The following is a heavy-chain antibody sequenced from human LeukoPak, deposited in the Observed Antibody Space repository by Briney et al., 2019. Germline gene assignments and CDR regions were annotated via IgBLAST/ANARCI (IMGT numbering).Heavy chain of an antibody. J-gene: IGHJ5*02. Sequence: PSETLSLTCTVSGGSITSYYWSWMRQPPGKGLEWIGYIYYGGTTNYSPSLKSRVTTSVDTSKNQFSLSLSSVTDADTAVYYCAGVLGYCTNGVCQGRFDPWGQGTLVTVAS. CDR3: AGVLGYCTNGVCQGRFDP. CDR1: GGSITSYY. D-gene: IGHD2-8*01. V-gene: IGHV4-59*01. CDR2: IYYGGTT.